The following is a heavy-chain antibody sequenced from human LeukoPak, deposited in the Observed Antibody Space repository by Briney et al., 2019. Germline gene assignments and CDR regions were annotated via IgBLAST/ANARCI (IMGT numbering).Heavy chain of an antibody. CDR3: ARARETVAIDF. CDR2: INHSGST. V-gene: IGHV4-34*01. CDR1: GGSFSGHY. D-gene: IGHD5-12*01. J-gene: IGHJ4*02. Sequence: SETLSLTCAVYGGSFSGHYWSWLRQPPGRGLEWIGEINHSGSTNYNPSLKSRVTVSADMSKNQFSLKMRSVTAADTAVYYCARARETVAIDFWGQGTPVTVSS.